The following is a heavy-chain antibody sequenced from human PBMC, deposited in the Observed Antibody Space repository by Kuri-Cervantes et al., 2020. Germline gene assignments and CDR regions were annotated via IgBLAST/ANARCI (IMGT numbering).Heavy chain of an antibody. Sequence: GGCRSLSCVASGFTFSNAWMSWVRQATGKGLEWVGRIKSKTDRGTTDYAAPVKGRFNISRDDSKNTLYLQMNSLKTEDTAVYDCFSTSYYFDFWGQGTLVTVSS. V-gene: IGHV3-15*01. CDR2: IKSKTDRGTT. CDR3: FSTSYYFDF. CDR1: GFTFSNAW. D-gene: IGHD2-2*01. J-gene: IGHJ4*02.